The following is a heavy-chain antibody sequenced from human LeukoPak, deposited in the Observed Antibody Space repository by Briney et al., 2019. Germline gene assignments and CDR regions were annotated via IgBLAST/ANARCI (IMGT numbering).Heavy chain of an antibody. CDR2: INPNSGGT. CDR1: GYTFTGYY. J-gene: IGHJ5*02. Sequence: ASVKVSCKASGYTFTGYYMHWVRQAPGQGLEWMGWINPNSGGTNYAQKLQGRVTMTTDTSTSTAYMELRSLRSDDTAVYYCARDLGITYCGGDCYPPWGQGTLVTVSS. D-gene: IGHD2-21*02. CDR3: ARDLGITYCGGDCYPP. V-gene: IGHV1-2*02.